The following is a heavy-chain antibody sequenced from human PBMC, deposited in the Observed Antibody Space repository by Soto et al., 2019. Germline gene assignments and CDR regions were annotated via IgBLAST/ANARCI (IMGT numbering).Heavy chain of an antibody. CDR1: GFTFSDYY. J-gene: IGHJ6*03. CDR2: ISSSGSTI. V-gene: IGHV3-11*01. CDR3: ARSSGVTNYYYYYMDV. D-gene: IGHD2-21*02. Sequence: PGGSLRLSCAASGFTFSDYYMSWIRQAPGKGLEWVSYISSSGSTIYYADSVKGRFTISRDNAKNSLYLQMNSLRAEDTAVYYCARSSGVTNYYYYYMDVWGKGTTVTVSS.